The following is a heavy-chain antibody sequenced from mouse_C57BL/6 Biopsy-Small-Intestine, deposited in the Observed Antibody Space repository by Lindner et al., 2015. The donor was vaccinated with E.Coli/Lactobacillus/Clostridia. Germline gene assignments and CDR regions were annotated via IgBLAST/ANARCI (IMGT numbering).Heavy chain of an antibody. CDR3: ARHRQLRPYYFDY. J-gene: IGHJ2*01. CDR1: GYAFTNYL. CDR2: INPGSGGT. V-gene: IGHV1-54*01. Sequence: QRSGAELVRPGTSVKVSCKASGYAFTNYLIEWVKQRPGQGLEWIGVINPGSGGTNYNEKFKGKATLTADKSSSTAYMQLSSLTSEDSAVYFCARHRQLRPYYFDYWGQGTTLTVSS. D-gene: IGHD3-2*02.